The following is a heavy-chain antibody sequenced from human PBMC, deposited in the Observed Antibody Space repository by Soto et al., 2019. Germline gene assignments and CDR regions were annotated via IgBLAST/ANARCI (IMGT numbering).Heavy chain of an antibody. V-gene: IGHV4-30-4*01. D-gene: IGHD3-3*01. CDR2: IYYSGST. Sequence: PSETLSLTCTVSGGSISSGDYYWSWIRQPPGKGLEWIGYIYYSGSTYYNPSLKSRVTISVDTSKNQFSLKLSSVTAADTAVYYCARWGGARVTYYDFWSGYSNWFDPWGQGTLVTVSS. CDR3: ARWGGARVTYYDFWSGYSNWFDP. CDR1: GGSISSGDYY. J-gene: IGHJ5*02.